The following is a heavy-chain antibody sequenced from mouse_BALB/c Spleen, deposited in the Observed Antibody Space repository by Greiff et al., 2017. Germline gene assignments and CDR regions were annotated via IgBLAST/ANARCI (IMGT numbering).Heavy chain of an antibody. J-gene: IGHJ4*01. CDR3: VRLRLRGEYAMDY. CDR2: IRSKSNNYAT. V-gene: IGHV10-1*02. CDR1: GFTFNTYA. Sequence: EVMLVESGGGLVQPKGSLKLSCAASGFTFNTYAMNWVRQAPGKGLEWVARIRSKSNNYATYYADSVKDRFTISRDDSQSMLYLQMNNLKTEDTAMYYCVRLRLRGEYAMDYWGQGTSVTVSS. D-gene: IGHD1-2*01.